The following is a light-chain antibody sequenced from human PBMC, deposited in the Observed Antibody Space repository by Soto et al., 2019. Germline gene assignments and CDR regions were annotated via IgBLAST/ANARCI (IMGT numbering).Light chain of an antibody. V-gene: IGKV1-5*03. CDR3: QQYNSYSPLT. Sequence: DIQMTQSPSTLSASVGDRVTITCRASQSISSWLAWYQQKPGKAPKLLIYKASSLESGVPSRFSGSGSGTEFTLTISSLQPDDFATDYCQQYNSYSPLTFGGGTKVDIK. J-gene: IGKJ4*01. CDR2: KAS. CDR1: QSISSW.